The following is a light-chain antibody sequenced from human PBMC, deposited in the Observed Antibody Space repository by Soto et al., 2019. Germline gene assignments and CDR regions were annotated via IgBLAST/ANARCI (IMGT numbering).Light chain of an antibody. CDR3: SSYAGTNNFGI. V-gene: IGLV2-8*01. CDR1: SSDIGGYNY. CDR2: EVT. Sequence: QSALTQPPSASGSPGQSVTISCTGTSSDIGGYNYVSWYQQHPGKAPKLMIYEVTKRPSGVPDRFSGSKSGSTASLTVSGLPAEDEAVYYCSSYAGTNNFGIFGTGTKVTVL. J-gene: IGLJ1*01.